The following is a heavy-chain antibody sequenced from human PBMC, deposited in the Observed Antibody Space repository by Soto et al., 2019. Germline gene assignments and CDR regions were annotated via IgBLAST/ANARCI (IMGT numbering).Heavy chain of an antibody. D-gene: IGHD6-19*01. J-gene: IGHJ6*03. Sequence: GGSLRLSCAASGFTFDDYGMSWVRQAPGKGLEWVSGINWNGGSTGYADSVKGRFTISRDNAKNSLYLQMNSLRAEDTALYHCARAHQVAGAIPYYYYMDVWGKGTTVTVSS. CDR3: ARAHQVAGAIPYYYYMDV. CDR1: GFTFDDYG. V-gene: IGHV3-20*01. CDR2: INWNGGST.